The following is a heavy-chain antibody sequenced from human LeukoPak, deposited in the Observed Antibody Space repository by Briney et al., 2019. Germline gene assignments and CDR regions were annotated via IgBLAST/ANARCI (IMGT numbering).Heavy chain of an antibody. Sequence: GGSLRLSCAVSGFHFSDYSMNWVRQAPGKGLEWISYFDDRSDRKGAATTSYADSVKGRFTISRDAAKNYLFLQMNSLRAEDTAVYYCARDRDIYRAAGDYDAFDIWGQGTMVTVSS. J-gene: IGHJ3*02. CDR2: FDDRSDRKGAATT. V-gene: IGHV3-48*04. CDR3: ARDRDIYRAAGDYDAFDI. D-gene: IGHD6-13*01. CDR1: GFHFSDYS.